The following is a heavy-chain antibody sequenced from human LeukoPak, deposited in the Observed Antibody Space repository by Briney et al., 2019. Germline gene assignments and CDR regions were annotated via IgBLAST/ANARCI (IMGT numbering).Heavy chain of an antibody. V-gene: IGHV4-39*07. CDR2: INHSGST. Sequence: SETLSLTCTVSGVSISSSRFYWSWIRQPPGKGLEWIGEINHSGSTNYNPSLKSRVTISVDTSKNQFSLKLSSVTAADTAVYYCARTLWFGELFYWGQGTLVTVSS. CDR1: GVSISSSRFY. D-gene: IGHD3-10*01. CDR3: ARTLWFGELFY. J-gene: IGHJ4*02.